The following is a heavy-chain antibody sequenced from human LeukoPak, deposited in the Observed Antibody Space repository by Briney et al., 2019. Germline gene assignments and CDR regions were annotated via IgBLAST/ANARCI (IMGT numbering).Heavy chain of an antibody. CDR3: ARPGYSYGYRNWFDP. Sequence: SETPSLTCAVYGGSFSGYYWSWIRQPPGKGLEWMGEINHSGSTNYNPSLKSRVTISVDTSKNQFSLKLSSVTAADTAVYYCARPGYSYGYRNWFDPWGQGTLVTVSS. D-gene: IGHD5-18*01. CDR2: INHSGST. CDR1: GGSFSGYY. J-gene: IGHJ5*02. V-gene: IGHV4-34*01.